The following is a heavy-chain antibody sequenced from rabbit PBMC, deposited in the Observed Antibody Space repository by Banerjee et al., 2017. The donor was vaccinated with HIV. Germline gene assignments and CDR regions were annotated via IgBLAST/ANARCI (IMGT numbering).Heavy chain of an antibody. D-gene: IGHD4-1*01. CDR1: GFSFTNSNY. Sequence: QSLEESGGDLVKPGTSLTLTCTASGFSFTNSNYMCWVRQAPGKGPEWIACIYAGSSGGTYYASWAKGRFTISKTSSTTVTLQMTSLTAADTATYFCARDLAGVIGWNFDLWGQGTLVTVS. CDR3: ARDLAGVIGWNFDL. V-gene: IGHV1S40*01. CDR2: IYAGSSGGT. J-gene: IGHJ4*01.